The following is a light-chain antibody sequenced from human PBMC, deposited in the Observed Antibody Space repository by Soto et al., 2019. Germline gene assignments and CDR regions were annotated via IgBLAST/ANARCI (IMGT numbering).Light chain of an antibody. CDR2: DVT. CDR1: SSDVGGYNF. Sequence: QSVLTQPASVSGTPGQSITIACTGTSSDVGGYNFVSWYQQHPGKAPKLMIYDVTIRPSGVSSRFSGSKSGNTGSLTISGLQAEDEADYYCSSYTSSSTLVFGTGTKLTVL. V-gene: IGLV2-14*01. J-gene: IGLJ1*01. CDR3: SSYTSSSTLV.